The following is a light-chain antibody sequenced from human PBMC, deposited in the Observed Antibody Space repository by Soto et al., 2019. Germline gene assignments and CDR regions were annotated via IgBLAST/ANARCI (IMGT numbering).Light chain of an antibody. CDR2: MGF. J-gene: IGKJ1*01. CDR3: MQTLQTPRT. V-gene: IGKV2-28*01. Sequence: DIVMTQSPLTLSVTPGEAVSISCRSSQSLLHKNGRTYFNWYLQKPGQSPQVLIYMGFKRASGVPDRFSGSGSGTYFTLKISRVEAEDAGVYYCMQTLQTPRTFGQGTKLEIK. CDR1: QSLLHKNGRTY.